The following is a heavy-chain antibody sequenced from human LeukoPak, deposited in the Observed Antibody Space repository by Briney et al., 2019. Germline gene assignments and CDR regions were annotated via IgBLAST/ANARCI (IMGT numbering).Heavy chain of an antibody. CDR2: IYYSGST. Sequence: SETLSLTCTVSGGSISSSSYYWSWIRQPPGKGLEWIGYIYYSGSTNYNPSLKSRVTISVDTSKNQFSLKLSSVTAADTAVYYCASGYIYGSTYYYMDVWGKGTTVTISS. D-gene: IGHD5-18*01. V-gene: IGHV4-61*01. J-gene: IGHJ6*03. CDR1: GGSISSSSYY. CDR3: ASGYIYGSTYYYMDV.